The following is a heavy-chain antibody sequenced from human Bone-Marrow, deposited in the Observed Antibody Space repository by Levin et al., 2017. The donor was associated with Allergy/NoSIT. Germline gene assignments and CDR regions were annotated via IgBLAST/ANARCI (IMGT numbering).Heavy chain of an antibody. CDR1: EFTFSDFY. D-gene: IGHD2-2*01. V-gene: IGHV3-11*01. J-gene: IGHJ6*02. CDR3: VRFSLHTTGKYHMDV. Sequence: PGGSLRLSCIGSEFTFSDFYMTWIRQAPGKGQEWVSFISDSGDDKYHAESVRGRFAISRDNAQNSLDLQMKNLRVEDSAVYYCVRFSLHTTGKYHMDVWGQGTTVIVSS. CDR2: ISDSGDDK.